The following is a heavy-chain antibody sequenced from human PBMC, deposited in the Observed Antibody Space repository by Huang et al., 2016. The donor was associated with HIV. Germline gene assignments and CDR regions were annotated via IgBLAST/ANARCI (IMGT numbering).Heavy chain of an antibody. Sequence: QVQLHQWGAGLLKPSETLSLTCAVYGGSFGGYYWSWIRQPPGKGLEWIGEITHSGSTNYTPSLKSRVTISEETSKNQFSLKLSSVTAADTAVYYCARAPHYGSGSYYYWGQGTLVTVSS. J-gene: IGHJ4*02. V-gene: IGHV4-34*01. CDR3: ARAPHYGSGSYYY. D-gene: IGHD3-10*01. CDR2: ITHSGST. CDR1: GGSFGGYY.